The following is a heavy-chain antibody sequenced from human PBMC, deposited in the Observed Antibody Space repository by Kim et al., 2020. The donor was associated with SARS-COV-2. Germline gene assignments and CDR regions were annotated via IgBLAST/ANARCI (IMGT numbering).Heavy chain of an antibody. CDR2: ISGSGGST. CDR3: AKDHGITIFGVVIIGFDY. Sequence: GGSLRLSCAASGFTFRSYAIIWVRQAPGTGLEWVSAISGSGGSTYYADSVKGRFTISRDNSKNTLYLQMNSLRAEDTAVYYCAKDHGITIFGVVIIGFDYWGQGTLVTVSS. J-gene: IGHJ4*02. V-gene: IGHV3-23*01. CDR1: GFTFRSYA. D-gene: IGHD3-3*01.